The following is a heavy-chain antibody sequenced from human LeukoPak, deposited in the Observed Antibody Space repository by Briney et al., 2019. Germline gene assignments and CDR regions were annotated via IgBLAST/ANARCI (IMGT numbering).Heavy chain of an antibody. Sequence: SETLSLTCTVSGGSISSYYWSWIRQPPGKGLEWIGYIYYSGSTNYNPSLKSRVTISVDTSKNQFSLKLSSVTAEDTAVYYCARDYAGFYNWFDPWGQGTLVTVSS. CDR1: GGSISSYY. V-gene: IGHV4-59*01. CDR2: IYYSGST. D-gene: IGHD2/OR15-2a*01. J-gene: IGHJ5*02. CDR3: ARDYAGFYNWFDP.